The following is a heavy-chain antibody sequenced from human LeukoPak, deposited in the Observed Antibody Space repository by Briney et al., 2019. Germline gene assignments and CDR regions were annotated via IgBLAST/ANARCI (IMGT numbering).Heavy chain of an antibody. CDR1: GFSFSSYG. Sequence: PGGSLRLSCAASGFSFSSYGMYWVRQAPGKGLEWLAAISFDGSTKYYEDSVKGRFTISRGNSNNTLYLQMNSLRAEDTAVYYCAKSTVPARWGDWFDPWGQGTLLTVSS. D-gene: IGHD6-6*01. V-gene: IGHV3-30*18. CDR3: AKSTVPARWGDWFDP. J-gene: IGHJ5*02. CDR2: ISFDGSTK.